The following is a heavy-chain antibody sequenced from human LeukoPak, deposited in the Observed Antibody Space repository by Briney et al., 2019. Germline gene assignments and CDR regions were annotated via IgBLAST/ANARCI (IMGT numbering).Heavy chain of an antibody. J-gene: IGHJ4*02. CDR1: GFTFSSYA. Sequence: GGSLRLSCAASGFTFSSYAMSWVRQAPGKGLEWVSAISSSGGSTYYADSVKGRFTISRDNSKNTLYLQMNSLRAEDTAVYYCANTGVARCFDYWGQGTLVTVSS. CDR2: ISSSGGST. D-gene: IGHD5-12*01. V-gene: IGHV3-23*01. CDR3: ANTGVARCFDY.